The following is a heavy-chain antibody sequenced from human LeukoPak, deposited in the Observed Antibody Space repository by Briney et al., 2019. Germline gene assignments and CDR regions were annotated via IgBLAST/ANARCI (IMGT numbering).Heavy chain of an antibody. D-gene: IGHD3-22*01. CDR3: TREDYYDSSGYSDY. J-gene: IGHJ4*02. V-gene: IGHV3-49*03. CDR2: IRSKAYGGTT. CDR1: GFTFGDYA. Sequence: GGSLRLSCAASGFTFGDYAMSWFRQAPGKGLEWVGFIRSKAYGGTTEYAASVKGRFTISRDDSKSIAYLQMNSLKTEDTAVYYCTREDYYDSSGYSDYWGQGTLVTVSS.